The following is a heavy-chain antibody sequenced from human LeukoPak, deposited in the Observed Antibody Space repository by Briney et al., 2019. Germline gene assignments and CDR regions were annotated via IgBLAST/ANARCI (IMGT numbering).Heavy chain of an antibody. CDR2: ISSSSTYI. CDR1: GFTFSSYS. CDR3: AIDLYASGSRTTDLDY. Sequence: PGGSLRLSCAASGFTFSSYSMNWVRQAPGKGLEWVSSISSSSTYIYYADSVKGRFTISRDNAKNSLYLQMNSLRAEDTAVYYCAIDLYASGSRTTDLDYWGQGTLVTVSS. V-gene: IGHV3-21*01. J-gene: IGHJ4*02. D-gene: IGHD3-10*01.